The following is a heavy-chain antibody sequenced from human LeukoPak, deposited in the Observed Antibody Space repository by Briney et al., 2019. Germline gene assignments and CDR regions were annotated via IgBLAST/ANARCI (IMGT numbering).Heavy chain of an antibody. V-gene: IGHV4-34*01. Sequence: SETLSLTCTVSGGSISGYYWSWIRQPPGKGLEWIGEINHSGSTNYNPSLKSRVTISVDTSKNQFSLKLSSVTAADTAVYYCARGPYSSSWYAGGPNWFDPWGQGTLVTVSS. D-gene: IGHD6-13*01. CDR3: ARGPYSSSWYAGGPNWFDP. CDR1: GGSISGYY. J-gene: IGHJ5*02. CDR2: INHSGST.